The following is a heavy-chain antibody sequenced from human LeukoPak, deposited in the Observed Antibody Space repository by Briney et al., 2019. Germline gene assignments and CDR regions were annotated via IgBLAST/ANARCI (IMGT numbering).Heavy chain of an antibody. CDR3: ARLGNCGDDCYAADF. V-gene: IGHV4-59*08. CDR1: GASITGDS. D-gene: IGHD2-21*02. J-gene: IGHJ4*02. CDR2: VSYAGNA. Sequence: SETLSLTCSVSGASITGDSWTWIRQPPGKGLEWIGFVSYAGNASYYNPSLKSAGRVTMSADTSMNQFSLKLNPVTAADTAVYYCARLGNCGDDCYAADFWGQGTLVTVSS.